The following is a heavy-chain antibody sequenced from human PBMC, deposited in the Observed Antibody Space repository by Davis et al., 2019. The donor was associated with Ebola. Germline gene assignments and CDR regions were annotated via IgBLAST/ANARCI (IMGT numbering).Heavy chain of an antibody. CDR3: ARDRFFAFDF. V-gene: IGHV3-48*02. Sequence: PGGSLRLSCAASGFVFSDFSMNWVRQAPGKGLEWITYITKGSDAIHYADSVKGRFTVSRDNAKNSVFLQMSSLRDEDSAVYYCARDRFFAFDFWSQGTLVAVSS. D-gene: IGHD3/OR15-3a*01. CDR1: GFVFSDFS. J-gene: IGHJ4*02. CDR2: ITKGSDAI.